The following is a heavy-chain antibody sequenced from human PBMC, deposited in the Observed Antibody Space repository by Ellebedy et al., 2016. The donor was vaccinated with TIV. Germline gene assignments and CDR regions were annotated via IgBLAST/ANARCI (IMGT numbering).Heavy chain of an antibody. CDR2: IWYDGDKI. CDR3: ARGRQLWLRGDYYFDY. J-gene: IGHJ4*02. D-gene: IGHD5-18*01. CDR1: GFTFSRYG. V-gene: IGHV3-33*01. Sequence: PGGSLRLSCAASGFTFSRYGMHWVRQAPGKGLEWVAVIWYDGDKIYYADSVKGRFTISRDDSKNTVHMQMTSLRAEDTGVYYCARGRQLWLRGDYYFDYWGQGTLVTVSS.